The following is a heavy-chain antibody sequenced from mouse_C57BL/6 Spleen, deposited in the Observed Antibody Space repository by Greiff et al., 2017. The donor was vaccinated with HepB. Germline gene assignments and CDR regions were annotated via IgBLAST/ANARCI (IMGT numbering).Heavy chain of an antibody. V-gene: IGHV5-16*01. CDR2: IKYDGSST. Sequence: EVQLVESEGGLVQPGSSMKLSCTASGFTFSDYYMAWVRQVPEKGLEWVANIKYDGSSTYYLDSLKSRFIISRDNAKNILYLQMSSLKSEDTATYYCARGGYYGSSPYWYFDVWGTGTTVTVSS. CDR3: ARGGYYGSSPYWYFDV. J-gene: IGHJ1*03. CDR1: GFTFSDYY. D-gene: IGHD1-1*01.